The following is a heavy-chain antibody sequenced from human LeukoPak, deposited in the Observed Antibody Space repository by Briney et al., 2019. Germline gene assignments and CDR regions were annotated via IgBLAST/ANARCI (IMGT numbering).Heavy chain of an antibody. J-gene: IGHJ4*02. V-gene: IGHV3-30*18. D-gene: IGHD2-15*01. CDR2: ISYDGSNK. Sequence: GGSLRLPCAASGFTFSSYGMHWVRQAPGKGLEWVAVISYDGSNKYYADSVKGRFTISRDNSKNTLYLQMNSLRAEDTAVYYCAKEGYCSGGICYGLDYWGQGALVTVSS. CDR1: GFTFSSYG. CDR3: AKEGYCSGGICYGLDY.